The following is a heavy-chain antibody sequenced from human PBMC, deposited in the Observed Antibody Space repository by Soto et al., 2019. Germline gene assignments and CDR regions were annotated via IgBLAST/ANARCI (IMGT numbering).Heavy chain of an antibody. CDR2: ISDNGSTT. CDR3: ARAHYDYGAPWTFDI. J-gene: IGHJ3*02. CDR1: EFTFSNYA. D-gene: IGHD4-17*01. Sequence: GGSLRLSCAASEFTFSNYAMSWVRQAPGKGLEWVSAISDNGSTTYYADSVKGRFTISRDNSKNTLYLQMNSLRAEDTAVYYCARAHYDYGAPWTFDIWGQGTMVTVSS. V-gene: IGHV3-23*01.